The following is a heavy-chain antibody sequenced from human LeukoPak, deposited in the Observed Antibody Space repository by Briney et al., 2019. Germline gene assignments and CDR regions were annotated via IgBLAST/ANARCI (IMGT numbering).Heavy chain of an antibody. V-gene: IGHV4-59*01. CDR2: IYYSGNT. CDR1: GGSISNYY. Sequence: SETLSLTCTVSGGSISNYYWSWIRQPPGKGLEWIGYIYYSGNTNYNPSLKSRVTISVDTSKNQFSLMLSSVTAADTAVYYCARENYSSGWYGIIDYWGQGTLVTVSS. D-gene: IGHD6-19*01. CDR3: ARENYSSGWYGIIDY. J-gene: IGHJ4*02.